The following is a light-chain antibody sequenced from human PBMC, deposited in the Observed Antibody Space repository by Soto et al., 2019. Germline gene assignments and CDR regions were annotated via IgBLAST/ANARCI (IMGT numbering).Light chain of an antibody. CDR2: GVS. J-gene: IGLJ1*01. V-gene: IGLV2-14*01. CDR3: SSYTSTTPPI. Sequence: QSALTQTASVSGSPGQSITISCTGTSSDLGGYDHVSWYQQHPGKVPKLMIYGVSNRPSGVSNRFSGSKSGNTASLTISGLQAEDEADYYCSSYTSTTPPIFGTGTKLTVL. CDR1: SSDLGGYDH.